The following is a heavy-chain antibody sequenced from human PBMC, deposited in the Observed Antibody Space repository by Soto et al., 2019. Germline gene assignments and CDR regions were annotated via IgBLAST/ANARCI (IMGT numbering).Heavy chain of an antibody. J-gene: IGHJ4*02. V-gene: IGHV3-15*07. CDR2: IKSKTDGGTT. Sequence: PGGSLRLSCAASDFTFSNAWMNWVRQAPGRGLEWVGRIKSKTDGGTTDYAAPVKGRFTISRDDSNTTLYLQMNSLKTEDTAVYYCAKTPGRYCSGGSCLWQRDPRFIRFPFDYWGQGTLVTVSS. D-gene: IGHD2-15*01. CDR1: DFTFSNAW. CDR3: AKTPGRYCSGGSCLWQRDPRFIRFPFDY.